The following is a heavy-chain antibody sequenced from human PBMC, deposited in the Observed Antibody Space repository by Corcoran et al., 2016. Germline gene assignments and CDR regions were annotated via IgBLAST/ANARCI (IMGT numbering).Heavy chain of an antibody. D-gene: IGHD5-12*01. J-gene: IGHJ3*02. CDR3: AREREMATIVAFDI. V-gene: IGHV4-61*01. Sequence: QVQLQESGPGLVKPSETLSLTCTVSGGSVSSGSYYWSWIRQPPGKGLEWIGYIYYSGSTNYNPSLKSRVTISVDTSKNQFSLKLSSVTAADTAVYYCAREREMATIVAFDIWGQGTMVTVSS. CDR1: GGSVSSGSYY. CDR2: IYYSGST.